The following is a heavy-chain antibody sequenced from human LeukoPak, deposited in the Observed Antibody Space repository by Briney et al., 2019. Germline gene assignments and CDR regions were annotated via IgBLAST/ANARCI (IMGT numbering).Heavy chain of an antibody. Sequence: SETLSLTCTAAGGSISTYYCSWIRQRPGKELEFIGYTHYSGSSDYNPSLNGRITMSIDTYSSKFSLNLNSATASDTALYYCGRYGSMEARNACHLWGQGTMVTVSS. D-gene: IGHD1-1*01. CDR1: GGSISTYY. CDR3: GRYGSMEARNACHL. CDR2: THYSGSS. J-gene: IGHJ3*01. V-gene: IGHV4-59*08.